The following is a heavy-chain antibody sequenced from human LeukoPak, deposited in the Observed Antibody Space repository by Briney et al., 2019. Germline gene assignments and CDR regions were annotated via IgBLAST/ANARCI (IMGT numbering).Heavy chain of an antibody. V-gene: IGHV4-59*01. CDR1: GGSISSYY. CDR3: ARAGNYYDSSGYLDY. D-gene: IGHD3-22*01. J-gene: IGHJ4*02. CDR2: IYYSGST. Sequence: SETLSLTCTVSGGSISSYYWSWIRQPPGKGLEWIGYIYYSGSTNYSPSLKSRVTISVDTSKNQFSLKLSSVTAADTAVYYCARAGNYYDSSGYLDYWGQGTLVTVSS.